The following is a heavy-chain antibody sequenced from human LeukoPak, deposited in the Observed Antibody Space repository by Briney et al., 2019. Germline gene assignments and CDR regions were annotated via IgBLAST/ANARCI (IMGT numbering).Heavy chain of an antibody. CDR2: IYWDDDK. Sequence: SGPTLVKPTQTLTLTCTYSGFSLRTSGVGVGWIRQPPGKALEWLALIYWDDDKRYSPSLKSRLTITKDTSKNPVVLTMTNMDPVDTATYYCAHRSGEQQFDYWGQGTLVTVSS. D-gene: IGHD6-13*01. CDR1: GFSLRTSGVG. CDR3: AHRSGEQQFDY. J-gene: IGHJ4*02. V-gene: IGHV2-5*02.